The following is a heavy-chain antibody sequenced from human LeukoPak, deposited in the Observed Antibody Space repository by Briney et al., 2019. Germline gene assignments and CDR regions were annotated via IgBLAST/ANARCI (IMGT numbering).Heavy chain of an antibody. J-gene: IGHJ4*02. CDR3: AKTYGHFDD. V-gene: IGHV3-21*01. D-gene: IGHD4-17*01. Sequence: GGSLRLSCAASGFTFTSYTMNWVRQAPGKGLEWVSSITSGSSYIYYADSVKGRSTISRDNAKNSLYLQMTSLRVEDTAVYYCAKTYGHFDDWGQGTLVTVSS. CDR1: GFTFTSYT. CDR2: ITSGSSYI.